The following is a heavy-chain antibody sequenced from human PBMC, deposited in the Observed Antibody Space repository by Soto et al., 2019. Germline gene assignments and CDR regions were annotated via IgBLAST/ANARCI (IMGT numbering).Heavy chain of an antibody. CDR1: GLTFCSYW. Sequence: GGSLRLCCAACGLTFCSYWMHWVRQTPGKGLVWVSHINSDGSHTTYADSVKGRFTISRDNAKNTLYLQMNSLRAEDTAVYYCAKTQGATVTTFYYYYGMDVWGQGTTVTVSS. CDR3: AKTQGATVTTFYYYYGMDV. V-gene: IGHV3-74*03. CDR2: INSDGSHT. J-gene: IGHJ6*02. D-gene: IGHD4-4*01.